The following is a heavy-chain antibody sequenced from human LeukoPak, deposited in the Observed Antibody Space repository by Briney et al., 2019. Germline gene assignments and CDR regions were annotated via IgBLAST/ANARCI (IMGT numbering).Heavy chain of an antibody. CDR2: IYSGGST. J-gene: IGHJ4*02. V-gene: IGHV3-53*01. Sequence: GGSLRLSCAASGFTVSSNYMSWVRQAPGKGLEWVSVIYSGGSTYYADSVKGRFTISRDNSKNTLYLQMNSLGAEDTAVYYCARDAPGGNMGPDYWGQGTLVTVSS. CDR3: ARDAPGGNMGPDY. D-gene: IGHD1-14*01. CDR1: GFTVSSNY.